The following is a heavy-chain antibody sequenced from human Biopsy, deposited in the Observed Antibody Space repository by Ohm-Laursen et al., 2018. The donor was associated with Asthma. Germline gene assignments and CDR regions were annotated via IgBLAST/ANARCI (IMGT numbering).Heavy chain of an antibody. CDR3: ASDFPKDYVRYNFQF. V-gene: IGHV1-24*01. CDR1: GYSLTDLS. Sequence: AASVKVSCKISGYSLTDLSMHWVRQAPGQGLEWMGGHDHEEGGTVNARRFQGRVTMTEDTSTDTAYMELRSLSSDDTAVYYCASDFPKDYVRYNFQFWGQGDLVTVSS. J-gene: IGHJ4*02. D-gene: IGHD4-17*01. CDR2: HDHEEGGT.